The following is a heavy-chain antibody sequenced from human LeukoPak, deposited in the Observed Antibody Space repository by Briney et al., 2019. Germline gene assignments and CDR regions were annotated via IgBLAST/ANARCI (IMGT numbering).Heavy chain of an antibody. Sequence: ASVKVSCKASGYTFTSHGISWVRQAPGQGLEWMGWISAYNGNTNYAQKFQGRVTITADESTSTAYMELSSLRSEDTAVYYCARDNSVGETAWWFDPWGQGTLVTVSS. CDR1: GYTFTSHG. CDR3: ARDNSVGETAWWFDP. D-gene: IGHD1-26*01. CDR2: ISAYNGNT. J-gene: IGHJ5*02. V-gene: IGHV1-18*01.